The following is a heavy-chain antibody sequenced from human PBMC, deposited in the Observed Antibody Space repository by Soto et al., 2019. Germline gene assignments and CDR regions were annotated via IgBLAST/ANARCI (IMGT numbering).Heavy chain of an antibody. Sequence: QVQLVESGGGVVQPGRSLRLSCAASGFTFSSYAMHWVRQAPGTGLEWVAGISYDGSNKYYADSVKGRFTISRDNSKNTLYLQMNSLRGEDTAVYYCARGGDFWSGSPPYYHSGMDVWGQGTTVTVSS. J-gene: IGHJ6*02. CDR2: ISYDGSNK. CDR1: GFTFSSYA. D-gene: IGHD3-3*01. V-gene: IGHV3-30-3*01. CDR3: ARGGDFWSGSPPYYHSGMDV.